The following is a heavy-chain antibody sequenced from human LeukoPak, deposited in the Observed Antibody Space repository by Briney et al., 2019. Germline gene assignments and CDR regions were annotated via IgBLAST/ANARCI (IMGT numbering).Heavy chain of an antibody. D-gene: IGHD2-2*01. Sequence: LAASVKVSCKASGYTFTDYYMHWVRQAPGQGFEWMGWINPNDGDTYYAQKFQGRVTMTRDTSISTAHMEVSRLRSDDTAVYYCARANFLYCSSTSFLFDYWGQGTLVTVSS. J-gene: IGHJ4*02. CDR2: INPNDGDT. CDR3: ARANFLYCSSTSFLFDY. CDR1: GYTFTDYY. V-gene: IGHV1-2*02.